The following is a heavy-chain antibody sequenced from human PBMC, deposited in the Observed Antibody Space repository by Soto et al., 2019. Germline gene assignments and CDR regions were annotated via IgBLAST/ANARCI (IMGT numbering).Heavy chain of an antibody. CDR3: ASQKTVIRGPLSSNWFDP. CDR2: IYPGDSDT. J-gene: IGHJ5*02. D-gene: IGHD1-1*01. V-gene: IGHV5-51*01. CDR1: GYTFTDYW. Sequence: PGESLKISCKCYGYTFTDYWIGWVRQIPGKGLELIGLIYPGDSDTRYSPSFQGRVTISADKSISTAFLQWSSLRASDTAMYYCASQKTVIRGPLSSNWFDPWGQETLVTVSS.